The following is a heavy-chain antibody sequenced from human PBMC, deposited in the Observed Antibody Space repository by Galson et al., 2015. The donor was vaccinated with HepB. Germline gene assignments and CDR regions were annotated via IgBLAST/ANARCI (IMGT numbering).Heavy chain of an antibody. Sequence: PALVKPTQTLTLTCTVSGFSLSNARMGVSWIRQPPGKALEWLAHIFSNDEKSYSTSLKSRLTISKDTSKSQVVLTMTNMDPVDTATYYCARTLPAAMIVAYDAFDIWGQGTMVTVSS. CDR3: ARTLPAAMIVAYDAFDI. CDR2: IFSNDEK. D-gene: IGHD2-2*01. CDR1: GFSLSNARMG. V-gene: IGHV2-26*01. J-gene: IGHJ3*02.